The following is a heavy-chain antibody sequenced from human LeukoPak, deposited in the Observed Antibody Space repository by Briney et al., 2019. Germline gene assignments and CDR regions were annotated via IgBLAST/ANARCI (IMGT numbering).Heavy chain of an antibody. Sequence: PGGSLRLSCAASGFTFSSYEMNWVHQAPGKGLEWVANIKQDGSEKYYVDSVKGRFTISRDNAKNSLYLQMNSLRAEDTAVYYCARFIYCSGGRCYYFGMDVWGQGTTVTVSS. D-gene: IGHD2-15*01. CDR1: GFTFSSYE. J-gene: IGHJ6*02. V-gene: IGHV3-7*05. CDR2: IKQDGSEK. CDR3: ARFIYCSGGRCYYFGMDV.